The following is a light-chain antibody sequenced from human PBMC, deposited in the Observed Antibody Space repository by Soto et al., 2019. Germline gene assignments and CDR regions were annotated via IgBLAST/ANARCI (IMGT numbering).Light chain of an antibody. J-gene: IGKJ4*01. CDR3: QQLESYPST. Sequence: DIQMTQSPSSLSASVGDRVTITCRASQTIKNSLNWYRQRPGKAPEFLIYAASSLQSGVPSRFSGTGSGTEFTLPRSSLQPDDFATYYCQQLESYPSTFGGGTKVDI. V-gene: IGKV1-17*01. CDR2: AAS. CDR1: QTIKNS.